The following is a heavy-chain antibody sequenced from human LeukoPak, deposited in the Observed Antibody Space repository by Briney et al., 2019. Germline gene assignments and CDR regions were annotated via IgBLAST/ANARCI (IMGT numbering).Heavy chain of an antibody. D-gene: IGHD1-26*01. V-gene: IGHV1-18*01. Sequence: ASVKVSCKASGYTFTSYGISWVRQAPGQGLEWMGWISAYNGSTNYAQKLQGRVTMTTDTSTSTAYMELRSLRSDDTAVYYCARAPEYSGSYYFDYWGQGTLVTVSS. CDR3: ARAPEYSGSYYFDY. CDR2: ISAYNGST. CDR1: GYTFTSYG. J-gene: IGHJ4*02.